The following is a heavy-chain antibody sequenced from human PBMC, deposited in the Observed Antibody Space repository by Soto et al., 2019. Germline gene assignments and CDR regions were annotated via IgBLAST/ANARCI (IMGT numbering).Heavy chain of an antibody. CDR2: IYYSGST. D-gene: IGHD3-10*01. J-gene: IGHJ4*02. CDR3: ARQAYYFGSGTYSHLDY. Sequence: PAETLSLTCAVSGGSISSSSYYWVWIRHPPGKGLEWIGNIYYSGSTYYNPSLKNRVTISVDTSKNQFSLKLSSVTAADTAVYYCARQAYYFGSGTYSHLDYWGQGTLVTVSS. CDR1: GGSISSSSYY. V-gene: IGHV4-39*01.